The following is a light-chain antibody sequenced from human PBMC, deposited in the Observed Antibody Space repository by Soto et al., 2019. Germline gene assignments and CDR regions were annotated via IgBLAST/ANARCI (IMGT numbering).Light chain of an antibody. CDR1: QSLSKS. V-gene: IGKV3-11*01. Sequence: EIVLTQSPATLSLSPCEGATLSFSAGQSLSKSLVWYQQKPGQAPRLLIDGASNGATGIPARFSGSGSGTDFTLTISSLEPEDFAVYYCQQYNNWPPGEFGQGTKVDIK. CDR3: QQYNNWPPGE. J-gene: IGKJ1*01. CDR2: GAS.